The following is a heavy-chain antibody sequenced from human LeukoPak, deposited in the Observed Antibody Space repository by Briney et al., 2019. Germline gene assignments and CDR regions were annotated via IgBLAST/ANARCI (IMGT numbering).Heavy chain of an antibody. CDR3: AGSGLTVVDLDSFDP. CDR2: ISAYNGNT. D-gene: IGHD4-23*01. V-gene: IGHV1-18*01. CDR1: GYTWTSYG. J-gene: IGHJ5*02. Sequence: ASVKVSCKASGYTWTSYGISWVRLAPGQGLEWMGWISAYNGNTNYAKKPQDRVTMTTVASTRTAYMELRSLISDAAAVYYCAGSGLTVVDLDSFDPWGQGTLVTVSS.